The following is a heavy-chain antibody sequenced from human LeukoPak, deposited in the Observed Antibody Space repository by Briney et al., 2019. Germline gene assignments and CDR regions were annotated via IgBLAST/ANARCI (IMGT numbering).Heavy chain of an antibody. CDR3: ARRRSGYFDY. D-gene: IGHD3-3*01. CDR2: ISYDGSNK. J-gene: IGHJ4*02. CDR1: GFTFSSYA. Sequence: PGGSLRLSCAASGFTFSSYAMQWVRQAPGKGLEWVAVISYDGSNKYYADSVKGRFTISRDNSKNTLYLQMNSLRAEDTAVYYCARRRSGYFDYWRQGTLVTVSS. V-gene: IGHV3-30-3*01.